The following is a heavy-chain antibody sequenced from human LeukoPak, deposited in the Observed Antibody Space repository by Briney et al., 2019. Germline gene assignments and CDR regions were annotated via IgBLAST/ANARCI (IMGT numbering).Heavy chain of an antibody. J-gene: IGHJ3*02. V-gene: IGHV3-21*01. CDR1: GFTFSSYS. CDR3: ARDRRGTLDAFDI. D-gene: IGHD3-10*01. CDR2: ISSSSSYI. Sequence: PGGSLRLSCAAFGFTFSSYSMNWVRQAPGKGLEWVSSISSSSSYIYYADSVKGRFTISRDNAKNSLYLQMNSLRAEDTAVYYCARDRRGTLDAFDIWGQGTMVTVSS.